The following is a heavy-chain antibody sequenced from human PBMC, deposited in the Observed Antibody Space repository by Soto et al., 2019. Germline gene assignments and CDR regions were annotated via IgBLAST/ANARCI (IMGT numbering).Heavy chain of an antibody. V-gene: IGHV3-48*04. Sequence: PGGSLRLSCAASGFTFSSYSMSWVRQAPGKGLEWVSYISSSSSTIYYADSVKGRFTISRDNAKNSLYLQMNSLRAEDTAVYYCARGTNYYDSSVYYGYWGQGTLVTVSS. J-gene: IGHJ4*02. CDR3: ARGTNYYDSSVYYGY. CDR2: ISSSSSTI. D-gene: IGHD3-22*01. CDR1: GFTFSSYS.